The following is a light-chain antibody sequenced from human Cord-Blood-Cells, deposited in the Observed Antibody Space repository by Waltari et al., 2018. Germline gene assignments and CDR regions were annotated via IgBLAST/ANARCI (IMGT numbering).Light chain of an antibody. Sequence: QSVLTQPPSASGTPGQRVTISCSGSSPNIGSNYVYWYQQRPGTAPKLPIYRNNQRPSAVPDRFPGSKSGTSASLAISGLRSEDEADYYCAAWDDSLSGAVFGGGTQLTVL. CDR3: AAWDDSLSGAV. V-gene: IGLV1-47*01. CDR1: SPNIGSNY. J-gene: IGLJ7*01. CDR2: RNN.